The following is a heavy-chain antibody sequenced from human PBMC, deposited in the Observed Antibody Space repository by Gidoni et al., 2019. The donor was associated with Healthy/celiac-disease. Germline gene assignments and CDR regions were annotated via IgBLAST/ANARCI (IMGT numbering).Heavy chain of an antibody. CDR2: ISGSGGST. V-gene: IGHV3-23*01. CDR1: GFTFSSDA. J-gene: IGHJ1*01. CDR3: ARENYYDSSGYPFGH. D-gene: IGHD3-22*01. Sequence: EVQLLESGGGLVQPGGSLRLSCAASGFTFSSDAMSCVCQAPGKGLEWVSAISGSGGSTYYADSVKGRFTISRDNSKNTLYLQMNSMRAEDTAVYYCARENYYDSSGYPFGHWGQSTLVTVSS.